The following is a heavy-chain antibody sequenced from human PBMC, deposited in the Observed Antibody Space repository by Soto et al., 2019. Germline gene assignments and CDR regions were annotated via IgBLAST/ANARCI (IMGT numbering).Heavy chain of an antibody. V-gene: IGHV3-30*02. CDR2: ISDGGSNK. J-gene: IGHJ4*02. CDR1: GFTFSSYA. D-gene: IGHD4-4*01. CDR3: AKDRADYSNYVTLGY. Sequence: GGSLRLSCAASGFTFSSYAMSWVRQAPGKGLEWVAVISDGGSNKYYADSVKGRFTISRDNSKNTLYLQMNSLRAEDTAVYYCAKDRADYSNYVTLGYWGQGTLVTVSS.